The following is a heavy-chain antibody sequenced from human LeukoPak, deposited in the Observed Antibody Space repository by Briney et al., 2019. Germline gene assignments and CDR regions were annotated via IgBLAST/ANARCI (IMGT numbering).Heavy chain of an antibody. CDR2: INQDGSEK. J-gene: IGHJ4*02. V-gene: IGHV3-7*04. D-gene: IGHD1-26*01. CDR3: ARDRQSGSYYPPGSFDY. CDR1: GFTFTNYW. Sequence: GGSLRLSCAASGFTFTNYWMTWVRQAPGKGLEWVANINQDGSEKYYVDFLKSRFTISRDDAKNSVYLQMNSLRAEDTAVYYCARDRQSGSYYPPGSFDYWGQGTLVTVSS.